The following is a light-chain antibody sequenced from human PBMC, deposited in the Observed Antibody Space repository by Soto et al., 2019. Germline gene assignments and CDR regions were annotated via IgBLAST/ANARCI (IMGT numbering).Light chain of an antibody. CDR2: DAS. CDR1: QSISRS. V-gene: IGKV3-11*01. J-gene: IGKJ2*01. CDR3: QQRLDWPRT. Sequence: EIVLTQSPVTLSVSPGDRATLSCRASQSISRSLTWYQQRPGQAPRLLIYDASSRASGIPARFSGSGSGTDFTLTSSSLDPEDFAVYYCQQRLDWPRTFGQGTKVDMK.